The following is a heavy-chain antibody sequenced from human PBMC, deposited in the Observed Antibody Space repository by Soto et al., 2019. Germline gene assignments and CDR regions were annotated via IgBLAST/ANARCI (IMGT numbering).Heavy chain of an antibody. V-gene: IGHV3-7*03. J-gene: IGHJ5*02. Sequence: GGSLRLSCAASGFTFSSYWMSWVRQAPGKGLEWVANIKQDGSEKYHVDSVKGRFTISRDNAKNSLYLQMNSLRAEDTAVYYCARDRAYYDILTGLDPWGQGTLVTVSS. D-gene: IGHD3-9*01. CDR1: GFTFSSYW. CDR3: ARDRAYYDILTGLDP. CDR2: IKQDGSEK.